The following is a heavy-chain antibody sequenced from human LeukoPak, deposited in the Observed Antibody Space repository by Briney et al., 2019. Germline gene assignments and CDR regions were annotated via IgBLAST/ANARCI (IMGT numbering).Heavy chain of an antibody. CDR3: ASPRSYYDGGGYYIS. CDR1: GGSVSSGSYY. CDR2: IYYSGST. J-gene: IGHJ5*02. V-gene: IGHV4-61*01. D-gene: IGHD3-22*01. Sequence: SETLSLTCTVSGGSVSSGSYYWSWIRQPPGKGLEWIGYIYYSGSTNYNPSLKSRVTISVDTSKNQFSLKLSSVTAADTAVYYCASPRSYYDGGGYYISWGQGTLVTVSS.